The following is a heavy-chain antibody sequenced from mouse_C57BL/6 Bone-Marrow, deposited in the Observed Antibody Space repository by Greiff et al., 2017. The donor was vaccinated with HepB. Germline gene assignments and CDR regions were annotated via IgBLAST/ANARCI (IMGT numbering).Heavy chain of an antibody. CDR2: ISNLAYSI. V-gene: IGHV5-15*01. Sequence: DVKLVESGGGLVQPGGSLKLSCAASGFTFSDYGMAWVRQAPRKGPEWVAFISNLAYSIYYADTVTGRFTISRENAKNTLYLEMSSLRSEDTAMYYCARRETAQAPWFAYWGQGTLVTVSA. D-gene: IGHD3-2*02. J-gene: IGHJ3*01. CDR1: GFTFSDYG. CDR3: ARRETAQAPWFAY.